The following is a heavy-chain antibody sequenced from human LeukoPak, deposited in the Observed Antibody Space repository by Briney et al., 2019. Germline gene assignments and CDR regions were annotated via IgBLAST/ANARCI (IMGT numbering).Heavy chain of an antibody. CDR3: ARPEDPSYYDSSGPDY. CDR2: IYYSGST. V-gene: IGHV4-39*01. D-gene: IGHD3-22*01. CDR1: GGSISSSSYY. Sequence: PSETLSLTCTVSGGSISSSSYYWGWIRQPPGKGLEWIGSIYYSGSTYYNPSLKSRVTISVDTSKNQFSLKLSSVTAADTAVYYCARPEDPSYYDSSGPDYRGQGTLVTVSS. J-gene: IGHJ4*02.